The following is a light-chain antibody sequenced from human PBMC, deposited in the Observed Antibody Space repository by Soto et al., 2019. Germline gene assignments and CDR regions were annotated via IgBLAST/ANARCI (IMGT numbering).Light chain of an antibody. CDR3: QHYNSYSEA. Sequence: VRMSQSPSTVSGSVGDRVTITCRASQTISSCLAWYQQKPGKAPKLLIYKASTLKSGVPSRFSGSGSGTEFTLTISSLQPDDFATYYCQHYNSYSEAFGQGTKVDIK. CDR2: KAS. J-gene: IGKJ1*01. V-gene: IGKV1-5*03. CDR1: QTISSC.